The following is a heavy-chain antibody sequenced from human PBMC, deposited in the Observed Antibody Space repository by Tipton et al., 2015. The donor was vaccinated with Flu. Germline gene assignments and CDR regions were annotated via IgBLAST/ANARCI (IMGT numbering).Heavy chain of an antibody. CDR3: ARCSGSGTDVIYDY. D-gene: IGHD3-10*02. CDR1: GGSLSSFY. J-gene: IGHJ4*02. Sequence: LRLSCTVSGGSLSSFYWSWIRQPAGKGLEWIGRIYSSGSTKYSPAFKSRVTLSVDTSKNQFSLNLSSVTASDTVLYFCARCSGSGTDVIYDYWGQGTLVTVYS. V-gene: IGHV4-4*07. CDR2: IYSSGST.